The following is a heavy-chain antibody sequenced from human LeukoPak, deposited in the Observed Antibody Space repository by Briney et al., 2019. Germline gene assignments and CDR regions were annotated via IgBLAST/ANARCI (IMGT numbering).Heavy chain of an antibody. CDR3: AREDLYYYDSSGSEYFQH. CDR2: INSNLGDT. V-gene: IGHV1-2*02. CDR1: GYPFSAYY. J-gene: IGHJ1*01. Sequence: ASVKVSCKASGYPFSAYYMHWVRQAPGQGFEWMGWINSNLGDTSYAQKFQGRVTMTRDTSISTAYMELSRLRSDDTAVYYCAREDLYYYDSSGSEYFQHWGQGTLVTVSS. D-gene: IGHD3-22*01.